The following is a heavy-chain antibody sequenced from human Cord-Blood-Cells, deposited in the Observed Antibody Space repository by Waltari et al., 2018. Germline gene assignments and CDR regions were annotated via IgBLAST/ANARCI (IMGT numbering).Heavy chain of an antibody. CDR2: ISYEGSNK. J-gene: IGHJ5*02. V-gene: IGHV3-30*04. Sequence: QVQLVESGGGVVQPGRSLRLSCAASGFTFTSFAMPWVRQAPGKGLEWVAVISYEGSNKYYADSVKGRFTISRDNSKNTLYLQMNSLRAEDTAVYYCARESSSSWYWFDPWGQGTLVTVSS. D-gene: IGHD6-13*01. CDR3: ARESSSSWYWFDP. CDR1: GFTFTSFA.